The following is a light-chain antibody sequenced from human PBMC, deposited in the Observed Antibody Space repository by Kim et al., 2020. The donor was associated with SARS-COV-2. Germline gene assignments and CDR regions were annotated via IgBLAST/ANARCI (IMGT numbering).Light chain of an antibody. V-gene: IGKV1-16*02. CDR3: QQYNSYPIT. Sequence: DIQMTQSPSSLSASVGDRVTITCRASQGISNYVAWFQQKPGKAPKSLIYAASTLRSGVPSKFSGSGSGTDFTLTISSLQPEDFATYYSQQYNSYPITFGQGTRLEIK. J-gene: IGKJ5*01. CDR2: AAS. CDR1: QGISNY.